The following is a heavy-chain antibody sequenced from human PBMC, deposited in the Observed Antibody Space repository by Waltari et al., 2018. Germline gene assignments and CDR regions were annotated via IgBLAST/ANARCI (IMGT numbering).Heavy chain of an antibody. V-gene: IGHV3-21*01. Sequence: EVQLVESGGGLVKPGGSLRLSCAASGFTFSSYSMNWVRRAPGKGLEWVSSISSSSSYIYYADSVKGRFTISRDNAKNSLYLQMNSLRAEDTAVYYCARGVEVLLSGFNYWGQGTLVTVSS. D-gene: IGHD2-15*01. J-gene: IGHJ4*02. CDR3: ARGVEVLLSGFNY. CDR1: GFTFSSYS. CDR2: ISSSSSYI.